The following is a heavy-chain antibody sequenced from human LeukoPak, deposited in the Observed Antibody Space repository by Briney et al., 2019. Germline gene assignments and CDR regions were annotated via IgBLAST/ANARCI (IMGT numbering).Heavy chain of an antibody. CDR1: GYTFTGYY. J-gene: IGHJ6*03. D-gene: IGHD3-3*01. CDR3: AIGFHYYYYYYMDV. V-gene: IGHV1-2*02. CDR2: INPNSGGT. Sequence: GASVKVSCKASGYTFTGYYMHWVRQAPGQGLEWMGWINPNSGGTNYAQKFQGRVTMTRDTSISTAYMELSRLRSDDTAVYYCAIGFHYYYYYYMDVWGKGTTVTVSS.